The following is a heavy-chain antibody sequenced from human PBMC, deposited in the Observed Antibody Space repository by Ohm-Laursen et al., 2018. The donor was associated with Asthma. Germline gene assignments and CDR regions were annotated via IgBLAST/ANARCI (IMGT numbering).Heavy chain of an antibody. V-gene: IGHV4-30-4*01. CDR3: ARVLDDSSGYGFDF. CDR2: IYKSGTT. D-gene: IGHD3-22*01. J-gene: IGHJ4*02. Sequence: TLSLTCTVSGGSISSGDYYWSWIRQPPGKGLEWIGYIYKSGTTYYNSSLKSRVIISIDTSRNQFSLKVSSVTAADTAVYYCARVLDDSSGYGFDFWGQGTLVTVSS. CDR1: GGSISSGDYY.